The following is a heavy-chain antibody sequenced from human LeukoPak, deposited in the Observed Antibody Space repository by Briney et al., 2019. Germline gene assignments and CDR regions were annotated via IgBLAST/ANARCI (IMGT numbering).Heavy chain of an antibody. V-gene: IGHV4-38-2*02. J-gene: IGHJ4*02. Sequence: SETLSLTCTVSGGSISSYYWGWIRQPPGKGLEWIGSIYHSGSTYYNPSLKSRVTISVDTSKNQFSLKLSSVTAADTAVYYCARTRFNYDSSGYSYWGQGTLVTVSS. CDR1: GGSISSYY. CDR2: IYHSGST. D-gene: IGHD3-22*01. CDR3: ARTRFNYDSSGYSY.